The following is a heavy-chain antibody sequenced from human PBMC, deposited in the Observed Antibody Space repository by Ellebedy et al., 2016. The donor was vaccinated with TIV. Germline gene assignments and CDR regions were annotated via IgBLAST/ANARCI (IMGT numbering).Heavy chain of an antibody. CDR1: GFTFSLYD. CDR2: ISSGGTTA. CDR3: ARKHIAEGSGTYSSWFDP. D-gene: IGHD3-10*01. V-gene: IGHV3-48*03. Sequence: GESLKISCVASGFTFSLYDMNWVRQAPGKGLEWLSYISSGGTTAKYADSVKGRFTISRDNAKNSMYLQMNSLRAEETGVYYCARKHIAEGSGTYSSWFDPWGQGTLVTVSS. J-gene: IGHJ5*02.